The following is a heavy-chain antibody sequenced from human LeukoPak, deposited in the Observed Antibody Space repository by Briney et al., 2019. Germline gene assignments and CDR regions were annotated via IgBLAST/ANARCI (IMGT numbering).Heavy chain of an antibody. D-gene: IGHD6-13*01. V-gene: IGHV4-39*07. CDR1: GGSISSSSYY. J-gene: IGHJ4*02. Sequence: SETLSLTCTVSGGSISSSSYYWGWIRQPPGKGLEWIGSIYYSGSTYYNPSLKSRVTISVDTSKNQFSLKLSSVTAADTAVYYCARESGSSWYPEGYFDYWGQGTLVTVSS. CDR2: IYYSGST. CDR3: ARESGSSWYPEGYFDY.